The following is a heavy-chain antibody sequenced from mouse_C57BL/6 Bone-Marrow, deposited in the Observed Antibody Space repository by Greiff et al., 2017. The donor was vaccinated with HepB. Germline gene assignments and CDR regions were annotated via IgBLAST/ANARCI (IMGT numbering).Heavy chain of an antibody. CDR2: IDPANGNT. Sequence: VQLKESVAELVRPGASVKLSCTASGFNIKNTYMHWVKQRPEQGLEWIGRIDPANGNTKYAPKFQGKATITADTSSNTAYLQLSSLTSEDTAIYYCARMITPHYYAMDYWGQGTSVTVSS. CDR1: GFNIKNTY. V-gene: IGHV14-3*01. CDR3: ARMITPHYYAMDY. J-gene: IGHJ4*01. D-gene: IGHD2-4*01.